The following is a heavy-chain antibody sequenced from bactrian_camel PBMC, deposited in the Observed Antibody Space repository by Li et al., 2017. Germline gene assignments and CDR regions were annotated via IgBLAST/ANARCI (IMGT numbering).Heavy chain of an antibody. CDR2: ISPAGLIT. Sequence: HVQLVESGGGSVQAGGSLRLSCAASAYTNCMGWFRQAPGKEREGVAVISPAGLITEYADSVKGRFTISHDSSENTVSLQMDSLKPEDTAVYFCAAVSGYWGQGTQVTVSA. D-gene: IGHD6*01. V-gene: IGHV3-3*01. CDR1: AYTNC. J-gene: IGHJ4*01. CDR3: AAVSGY.